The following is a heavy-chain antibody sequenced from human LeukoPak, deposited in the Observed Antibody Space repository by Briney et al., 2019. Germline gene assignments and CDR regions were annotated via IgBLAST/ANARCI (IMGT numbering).Heavy chain of an antibody. CDR2: ISGSGGST. CDR3: AKDEGATGLDY. D-gene: IGHD1-26*01. V-gene: IGHV3-23*01. CDR1: GFTFSSYW. Sequence: GGSLRLSCAASGFTFSSYWMSWVRQAPGKGLEWVSLISGSGGSTYYADSVKGRFTISRDNSKNTLFLQMNSLRAEDTAVYYCAKDEGATGLDYWGQGTLVTVSS. J-gene: IGHJ4*02.